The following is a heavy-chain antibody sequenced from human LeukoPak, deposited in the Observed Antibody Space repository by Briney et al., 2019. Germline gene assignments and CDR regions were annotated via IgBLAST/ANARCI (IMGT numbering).Heavy chain of an antibody. D-gene: IGHD3-10*01. CDR2: ISYDGSNK. J-gene: IGHJ4*02. CDR3: ARDHGSCFDY. CDR1: GFTFSSYA. Sequence: GGSLRLSCAASGFTFSSYAMHWVRQAPGKGLEWVAVISYDGSNKYYADSVKGRFTISRDNSKNTLYLQMNSLRAEDTAVYYCARDHGSCFDYWGQGTLVTVSS. V-gene: IGHV3-30*04.